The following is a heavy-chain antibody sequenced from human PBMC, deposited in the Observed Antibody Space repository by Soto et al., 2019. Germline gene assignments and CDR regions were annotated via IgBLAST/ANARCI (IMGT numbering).Heavy chain of an antibody. CDR1: GFTVSISY. V-gene: IGHV3-53*04. Sequence: GGSLRLSCAASGFTVSISYMTWVRQVPGKGLEWVSVIYSGGSTYYADSVKGRFTISRHNSKNTLYLQMNSLRAEDTAVYYCARIPLGDGQVFDYWGQGTLVTVSS. J-gene: IGHJ4*02. CDR3: ARIPLGDGQVFDY. D-gene: IGHD2-21*01. CDR2: IYSGGST.